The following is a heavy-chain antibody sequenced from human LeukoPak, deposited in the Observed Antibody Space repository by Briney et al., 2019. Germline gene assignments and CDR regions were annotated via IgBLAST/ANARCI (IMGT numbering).Heavy chain of an antibody. D-gene: IGHD3-10*01. CDR3: ARSRRGVDIYYYYMDV. CDR1: GFTVSSNN. J-gene: IGHJ6*03. Sequence: PGGSLRLSCAASGFTVSSNNMSWVRQAPGKGLEWVSVIYSGGSTYYADSVKGRFTISRDNSKNTLYLQMNSLRAEDTAVYYCARSRRGVDIYYYYMDVWGKGTTVTVSS. V-gene: IGHV3-53*01. CDR2: IYSGGST.